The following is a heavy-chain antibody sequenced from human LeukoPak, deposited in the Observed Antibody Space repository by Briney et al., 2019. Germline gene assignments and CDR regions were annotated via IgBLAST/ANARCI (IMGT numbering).Heavy chain of an antibody. D-gene: IGHD6-19*01. CDR2: ISSSGNTI. CDR3: ARAQDAYSSGWYD. V-gene: IGHV3-48*01. J-gene: IGHJ4*02. CDR1: GFIFSDSN. Sequence: PGGSLRLYCAASGFIFSDSNMHWVRQAPGTGLEWVSYISSSGNTIYYTDSVRGRFIISRDNAKNSLFLQMNSLRVEDTAVYYCARAQDAYSSGWYDWGQGTLVTVSS.